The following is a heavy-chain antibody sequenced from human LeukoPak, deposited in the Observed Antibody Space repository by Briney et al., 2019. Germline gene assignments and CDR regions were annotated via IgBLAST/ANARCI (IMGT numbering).Heavy chain of an antibody. CDR3: ARYHTGGF. D-gene: IGHD1-14*01. J-gene: IGHJ4*02. CDR1: GYTSSNSM. V-gene: IGHV3-74*01. CDR2: ISQEGSET. Sequence: PGGSLRLSCEAPGYTSSNSMLYWVRQALGEGVEWVSRISQEGSETIYAASVKARLTVSRDNTKTTVFLQLSSLKAEDTAVYYCARYHTGGFWGQGRLVTVSS.